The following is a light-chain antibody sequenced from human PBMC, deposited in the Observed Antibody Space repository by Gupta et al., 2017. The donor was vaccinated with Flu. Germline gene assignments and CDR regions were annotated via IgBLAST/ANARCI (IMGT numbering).Light chain of an antibody. CDR1: SNDVGGYMY. CDR3: SSFTSSSTPV. Sequence: PXSVSGSXXQSXTSXCXXTSNDVGGYMYVCWYQQRPGKAPKLMIYEVTKRPSGVSNRFSGSKSSNTTSLTISGHQAEDEADYYCSSFTSSSTPVFGGGTNLTVL. CDR2: EVT. V-gene: IGLV2-14*01. J-gene: IGLJ3*02.